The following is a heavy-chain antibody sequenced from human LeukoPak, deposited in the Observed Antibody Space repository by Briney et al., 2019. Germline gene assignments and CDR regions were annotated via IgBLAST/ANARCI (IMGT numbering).Heavy chain of an antibody. CDR3: SGDCSSTSCPGY. V-gene: IGHV3-15*01. CDR1: GFTFSNAW. CDR2: IKSKTGGGTK. D-gene: IGHD2-2*01. J-gene: IGHJ4*02. Sequence: GGSLRLSCAASGFTFSNAWMSWVRQAPGKGLEWVGRIKSKTGGGTKDYAAPGKSRFTIPRHDSKNTLYRQMNSLKTEDTGVYYCSGDCSSTSCPGYWGQGTLVTVSS.